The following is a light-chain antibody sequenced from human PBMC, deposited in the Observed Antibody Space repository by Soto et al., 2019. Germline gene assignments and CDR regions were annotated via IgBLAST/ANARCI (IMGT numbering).Light chain of an antibody. CDR1: QSLLHSNGYNY. V-gene: IGKV2-28*01. CDR2: LGS. CDR3: MQALQTPFT. Sequence: DSVVPQSPLSLPITPGEPASISCRSSQSLLHSNGYNYLDWYLQKPGQSPQLLIYLGSNRASGVPDRFSGSGSGTDFTLQISRVEAEDVGVYYCMQALQTPFTFGGGTKVDI. J-gene: IGKJ4*01.